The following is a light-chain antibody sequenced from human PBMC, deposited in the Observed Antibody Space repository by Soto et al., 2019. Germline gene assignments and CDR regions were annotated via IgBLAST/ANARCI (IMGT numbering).Light chain of an antibody. J-gene: IGLJ2*01. Sequence: QSALTQPASVSGSPGQSITISCTGTSSDIGAYNYVSWYQQHPGKAPKLMIYEVSNRPSGISNRFSGSKSGNTASLTISGLQADDEADYYCSSYTSSSALVLFGGGTKLTVL. CDR1: SSDIGAYNY. V-gene: IGLV2-14*01. CDR2: EVS. CDR3: SSYTSSSALVL.